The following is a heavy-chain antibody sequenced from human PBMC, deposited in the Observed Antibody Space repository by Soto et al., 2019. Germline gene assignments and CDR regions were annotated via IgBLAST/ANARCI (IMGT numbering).Heavy chain of an antibody. J-gene: IGHJ2*01. D-gene: IGHD3-9*01. CDR2: INDRGSI. Sequence: QVQLQQWGAGPLRPLETLSLTCGVSGGFFSGYYWAWIRQSPGKGLEWIGEINDRGSINYNPSQKSRVSISVDTTKNHYSLNLRSVTAADTAVYYCARESHDILTGPPWVWYFDLWGRGTLVTVSS. CDR1: GGFFSGYY. V-gene: IGHV4-34*01. CDR3: ARESHDILTGPPWVWYFDL.